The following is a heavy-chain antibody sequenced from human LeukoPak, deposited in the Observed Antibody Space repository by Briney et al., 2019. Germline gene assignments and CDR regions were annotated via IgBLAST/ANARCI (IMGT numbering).Heavy chain of an antibody. CDR1: DGSISSDNYQ. V-gene: IGHV4-30-4*01. CDR3: ARHRGIAVAGTEFDY. CDR2: INYSGST. Sequence: PSETLSLTCTVSDGSISSDNYQWSWIRQPPGKGLEWIGYINYSGSTYYNPSLKSRVTISVDTSKNHFSLKLSSATAADTAVYYCARHRGIAVAGTEFDYWGQGTLVTVSS. D-gene: IGHD6-19*01. J-gene: IGHJ4*02.